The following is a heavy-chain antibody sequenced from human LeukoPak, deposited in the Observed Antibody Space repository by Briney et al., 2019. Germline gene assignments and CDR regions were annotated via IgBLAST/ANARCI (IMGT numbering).Heavy chain of an antibody. J-gene: IGHJ3*02. D-gene: IGHD5-18*01. CDR1: GFTFSSYT. Sequence: PGGSLRLSCAASGFTFSSYTMNWVRQAPGKGLEWVSSISSTSGYTYYADSVKGRFTISRDNAKSSMYLQMNSLRAEDTAVYFCARVVYRYGYAFDIWGQGTEVTVSS. CDR3: ARVVYRYGYAFDI. CDR2: ISSTSGYT. V-gene: IGHV3-21*01.